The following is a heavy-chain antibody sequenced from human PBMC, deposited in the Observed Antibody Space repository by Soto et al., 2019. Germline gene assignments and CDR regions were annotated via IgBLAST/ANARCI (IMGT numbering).Heavy chain of an antibody. V-gene: IGHV4-34*01. CDR1: GGSFSGYY. D-gene: IGHD3-3*01. CDR2: INHSGST. J-gene: IGHJ6*02. CDR3: ARGVGYFWSGYFHYYYGMDV. Sequence: PSETLSLTCAVYGGSFSGYYWSWIRQPPGKGLEWIGEINHSGSTNYNPSLKSRVTISVDTSKNQFSLKLSSVTAADTAVYYCARGVGYFWSGYFHYYYGMDVWGQGTTVTVYS.